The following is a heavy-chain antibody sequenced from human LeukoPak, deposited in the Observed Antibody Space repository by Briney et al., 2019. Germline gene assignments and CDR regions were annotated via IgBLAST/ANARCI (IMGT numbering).Heavy chain of an antibody. CDR1: GFTFSSYA. CDR3: VKRSAYYSDY. J-gene: IGHJ4*02. CDR2: ISSNGGTT. Sequence: GGSLRLSCSASGFTFSSYAMHWVRQAPGKGLEFVSAISSNGGTTYYADSVKGRFTISRDNSKNTLYLQMSSLKAEDTAVYYCVKRSAYYSDYWGQGTLVTVSA. V-gene: IGHV3-64D*06.